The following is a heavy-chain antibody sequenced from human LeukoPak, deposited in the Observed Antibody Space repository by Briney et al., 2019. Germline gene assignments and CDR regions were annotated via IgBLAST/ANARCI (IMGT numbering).Heavy chain of an antibody. V-gene: IGHV1-69*05. J-gene: IGHJ4*02. CDR2: IIPIFGTA. D-gene: IGHD3-9*01. CDR1: GGTFSSYA. Sequence: SVKVSCKASGGTFSSYAISWVRQAPGQGLEWMGGIIPIFGTANYAQKFQGRVTITTDESTSTAYMELSSLRSEDTAVYYCVREDYDILTGPLYYFDYWGQGTLVTVSS. CDR3: VREDYDILTGPLYYFDY.